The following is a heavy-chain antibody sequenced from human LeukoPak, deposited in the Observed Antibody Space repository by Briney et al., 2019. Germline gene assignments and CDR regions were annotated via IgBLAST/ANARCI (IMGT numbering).Heavy chain of an antibody. Sequence: SETLSLTCIVSGASISSSDCYWGWIRQPPGRGLEWIGAIYYSGTTSYNATLKSRLSISVDTSKNQFSLRLSSLTAADTAVYYCARLQYYYDRSGYTFDYWGQGTLVTVSS. CDR3: ARLQYYYDRSGYTFDY. D-gene: IGHD3-22*01. J-gene: IGHJ4*02. V-gene: IGHV4-39*01. CDR1: GASISSSDCY. CDR2: IYYSGTT.